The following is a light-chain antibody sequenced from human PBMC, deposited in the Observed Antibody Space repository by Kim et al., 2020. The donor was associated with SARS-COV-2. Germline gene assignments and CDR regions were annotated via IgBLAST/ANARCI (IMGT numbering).Light chain of an antibody. CDR3: QQYYSTPRT. Sequence: DIVMTQSPDSLAVSLGDRATINCKSSQSVLYSSNDKNYLAWYQQKPGQSPKLLIYWASTRESGVPDRFSGSGSGTDFSLTISSLQAEDVAVYYCQQYYSTPRTFGQGTKVDIK. CDR1: QSVLYSSNDKNY. V-gene: IGKV4-1*01. CDR2: WAS. J-gene: IGKJ1*01.